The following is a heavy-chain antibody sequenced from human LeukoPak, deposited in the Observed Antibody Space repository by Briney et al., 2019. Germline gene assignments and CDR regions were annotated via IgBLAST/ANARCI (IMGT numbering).Heavy chain of an antibody. Sequence: GGSLRLSCAASGFIFSSYAMGWVRQAPEKGLEWVSTISGSGGYTYYADSVKGRFTISRDNSKNTLYLQMNGLRAEDTAIYYCAKAPHDNGDYNWFDPWGQGTLVTVSS. V-gene: IGHV3-23*01. CDR3: AKAPHDNGDYNWFDP. CDR1: GFIFSSYA. D-gene: IGHD4-17*01. CDR2: ISGSGGYT. J-gene: IGHJ5*02.